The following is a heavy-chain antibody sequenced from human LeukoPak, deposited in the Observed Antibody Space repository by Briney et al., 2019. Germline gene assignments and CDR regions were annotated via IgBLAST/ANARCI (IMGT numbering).Heavy chain of an antibody. J-gene: IGHJ4*02. D-gene: IGHD1-1*01. Sequence: ASETLSLTCAVYGGSFSDYDWSWIRQPPGKGLEWIGEINQSGDTNGDPSLKSRVTMSIDTSKSQFSLNLRSVTAADTAVYYCARYVPVRTGTTRASFDYWGQGTLVTVSS. CDR2: INQSGDT. CDR1: GGSFSDYD. CDR3: ARYVPVRTGTTRASFDY. V-gene: IGHV4-34*01.